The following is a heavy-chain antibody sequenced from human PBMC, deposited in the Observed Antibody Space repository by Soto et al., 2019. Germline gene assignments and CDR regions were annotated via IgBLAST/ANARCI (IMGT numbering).Heavy chain of an antibody. Sequence: SETLSLTCSVSGDSISNLDYFWAWIRQPPGQALEDIGYIYKSATNYYNPSFESRVAISVDTSKSQFSLNVTSVTAADTAVYYCARDLDGLHDDTSGPFPRPVWGQGTLVTVSS. V-gene: IGHV4-30-4*01. D-gene: IGHD3-22*01. CDR1: GDSISNLDYF. CDR3: ARDLDGLHDDTSGPFPRPV. CDR2: IYKSATN. J-gene: IGHJ1*01.